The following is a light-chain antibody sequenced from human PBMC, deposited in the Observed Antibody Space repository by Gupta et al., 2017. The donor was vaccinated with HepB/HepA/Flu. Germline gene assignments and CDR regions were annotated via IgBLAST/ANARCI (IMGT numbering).Light chain of an antibody. Sequence: SVLTQPPSVSAAPGQKVTISCSGSSSNIGNNYVSWYQQLPGTAPKLLIYDNNKRPSGIPDRFSGSKSGTSATLGITGLQTGEEADYYCGTWDSSLSAWVFGGGTKLTVL. CDR3: GTWDSSLSAWV. J-gene: IGLJ3*02. CDR2: DNN. V-gene: IGLV1-51*01. CDR1: SSNIGNNY.